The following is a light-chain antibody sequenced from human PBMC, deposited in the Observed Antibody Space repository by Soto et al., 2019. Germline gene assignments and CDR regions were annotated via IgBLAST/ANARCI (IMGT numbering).Light chain of an antibody. J-gene: IGKJ1*01. Sequence: EIVMTQSPGTLSLSPGETATLSCRASQSVSSNYVARFHQKPGQAPRLLIYGASSRATGVPDRFSASGSGTDFTLTISRLEPEDFAVYYCQQYGRSPRTFGQGTKVDIK. V-gene: IGKV3-20*01. CDR2: GAS. CDR3: QQYGRSPRT. CDR1: QSVSSNY.